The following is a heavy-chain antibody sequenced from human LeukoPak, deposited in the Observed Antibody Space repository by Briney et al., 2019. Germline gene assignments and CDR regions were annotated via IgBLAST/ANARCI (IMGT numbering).Heavy chain of an antibody. CDR2: ISSSGSTI. Sequence: PGGSLRLSCAASGFTFSTYEMNWVRQAPGKGLEWVSYISSSGSTIYYADSVKGRFTISRDNAKNSLYLQMNSLRAEDTAVYYCASGGFQLRRGYFDYWGQGTLVTVSS. CDR1: GFTFSTYE. V-gene: IGHV3-48*03. J-gene: IGHJ4*02. D-gene: IGHD6-6*01. CDR3: ASGGFQLRRGYFDY.